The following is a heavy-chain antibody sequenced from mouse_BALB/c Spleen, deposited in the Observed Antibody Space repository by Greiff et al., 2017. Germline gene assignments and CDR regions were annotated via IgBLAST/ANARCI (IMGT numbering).Heavy chain of an antibody. CDR3: ASTIGTTRAMDG. CDR2: IDPANGNT. CDR1: GFNIQDTY. V-gene: IGHV14-3*02. Sequence: EVQLQQSGAELVKPGASVKLSCTASGFNIQDTYMHWVKQRPEQGLEWIGRIDPANGNTKYDPKFQGKATITADTSSNTAYLQLSSLTSEDTAVYYWASTIGTTRAMDGWGQGTSVTVSS. D-gene: IGHD2-14*01. J-gene: IGHJ4*01.